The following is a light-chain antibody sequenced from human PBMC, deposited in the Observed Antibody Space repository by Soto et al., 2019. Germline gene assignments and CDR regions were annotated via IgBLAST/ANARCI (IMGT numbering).Light chain of an antibody. V-gene: IGKV1-5*03. J-gene: IGKJ1*01. CDR1: QSISSW. CDR2: RAS. Sequence: DIQMTQSPSTLSASVGDRVTITCRASQSISSWLAWYQQKPGKAPKVLIYRASSLEGGVPSRFSGSGSGTEFTLTISGLQPDDFATYYCQQYSTFPWTFGQGTKVEI. CDR3: QQYSTFPWT.